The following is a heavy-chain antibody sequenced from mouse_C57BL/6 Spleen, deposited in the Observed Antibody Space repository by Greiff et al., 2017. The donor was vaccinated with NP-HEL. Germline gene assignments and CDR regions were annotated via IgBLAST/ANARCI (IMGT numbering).Heavy chain of an antibody. CDR3: ARSAIYYDYDY. J-gene: IGHJ2*01. V-gene: IGHV1-82*01. D-gene: IGHD2-4*01. CDR2: IYPGDGDT. Sequence: QVQLQQSGPELVKPGASVKISCKASGYAFSSSWMNWVKQRPGKGLEWIGRIYPGDGDTNYNGKFKGKATLTADKSSSTAYMQLSSLTSEDSAVYFCARSAIYYDYDYWGQGTTLTVSS. CDR1: GYAFSSSW.